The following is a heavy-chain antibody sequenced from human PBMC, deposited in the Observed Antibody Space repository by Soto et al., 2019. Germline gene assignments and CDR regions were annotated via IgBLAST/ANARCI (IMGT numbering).Heavy chain of an antibody. CDR2: IYYSGIT. Sequence: QLQLQESGPGLVKPSETLSLTCTVSGVSISNSSYYWGWIRRPPGKGLEWIGTIYYSGITYYNPYLKRRVTISVDTSQNQFPLKLATVTAADTAVYYCARHGSNWGQGTLVTVSS. J-gene: IGHJ4*02. V-gene: IGHV4-39*01. CDR3: ARHGSN. CDR1: GVSISNSSYY.